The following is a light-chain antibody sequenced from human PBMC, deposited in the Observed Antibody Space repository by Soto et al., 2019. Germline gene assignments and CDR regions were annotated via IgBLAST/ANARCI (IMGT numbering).Light chain of an antibody. Sequence: QAVVTQEPSLTVSPGGTFTLTCASSTGAVSSGYYANWFQQRPGQAPRSLIFDTYNRHSWTPARFSGSLFGGKATLTLTGVQPEDEATYYCLLYYDGSRVFGGGTQLTVL. CDR3: LLYYDGSRV. CDR1: TGAVSSGYY. V-gene: IGLV7-43*01. CDR2: DTY. J-gene: IGLJ3*02.